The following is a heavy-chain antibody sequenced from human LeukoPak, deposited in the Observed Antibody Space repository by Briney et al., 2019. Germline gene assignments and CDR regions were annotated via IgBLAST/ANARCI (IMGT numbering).Heavy chain of an antibody. CDR3: ARDYSSSSTDFDY. J-gene: IGHJ4*02. Sequence: PGGSLRLSCAASGFTFSSYSMNWVRQAPGKGLEWVSSISSSSSYIYYADSVKGRFTISRDNAKNSLYLQMNSLRAEDTAVYYCARDYSSSSTDFDYWGQGTLVTVSS. V-gene: IGHV3-21*01. D-gene: IGHD6-6*01. CDR1: GFTFSSYS. CDR2: ISSSSSYI.